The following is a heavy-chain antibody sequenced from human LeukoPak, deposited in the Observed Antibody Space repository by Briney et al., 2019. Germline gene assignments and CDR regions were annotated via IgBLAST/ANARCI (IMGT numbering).Heavy chain of an antibody. CDR2: ISSSSTI. CDR1: GFTFSSYS. Sequence: GGSLRLSCAASGFTFSSYSMNWVRQAPGKGLEWVSYISSSSTIYYADSVKGRFTISRDNAKNSLYLQMNSLRAEDTAVYYCARIAAAGTLDYWGQGTLVTVSS. CDR3: ARIAAAGTLDY. V-gene: IGHV3-48*01. D-gene: IGHD6-13*01. J-gene: IGHJ4*02.